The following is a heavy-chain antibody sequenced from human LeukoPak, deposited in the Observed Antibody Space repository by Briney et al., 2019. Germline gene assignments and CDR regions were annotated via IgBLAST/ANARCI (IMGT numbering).Heavy chain of an antibody. CDR2: ISGSGGST. V-gene: IGHV3-23*01. J-gene: IGHJ3*02. CDR3: AKRYYYGSGSYYVDAFDI. CDR1: GFTFDNYG. D-gene: IGHD3-10*01. Sequence: GGSLRLSCAASGFTFDNYGMSWVRQAPGKGLEWVSAISGSGGSTYYADSVKGRFTISRDNSKSTLYVQMNSLRAEDTAVYYCAKRYYYGSGSYYVDAFDIWGQGTMVTVSS.